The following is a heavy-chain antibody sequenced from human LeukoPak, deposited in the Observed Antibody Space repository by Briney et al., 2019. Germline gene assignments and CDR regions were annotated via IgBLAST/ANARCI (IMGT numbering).Heavy chain of an antibody. CDR3: ARDNDDGVVVPAAVDY. CDR1: GFTFSSYG. V-gene: IGHV3-33*01. J-gene: IGHJ4*02. Sequence: PGGSLRLSCAASGFTFSSYGMPWVRQAPGKGLEWVAVIWYDGSNKYYADSVKGRFTISRDNSKNTLYLQMNSLRAEDTAVYYCARDNDDGVVVPAAVDYWGQGTLVTVSS. CDR2: IWYDGSNK. D-gene: IGHD2-2*01.